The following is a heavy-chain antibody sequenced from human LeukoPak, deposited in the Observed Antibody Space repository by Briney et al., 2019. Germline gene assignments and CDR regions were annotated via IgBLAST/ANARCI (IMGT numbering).Heavy chain of an antibody. D-gene: IGHD6-13*01. CDR2: IYYTGST. CDR1: GGSISSSSYY. Sequence: SETLSLTCTVSGGSISSSSYYWGWIRQPPGKGLEWIGSIYYTGSTYYNTSLKSRVTISVDTAKNQFSLKLSSVTAADTAVYYCARRDSSSSNWFDPWGQGTLVRLSS. V-gene: IGHV4-39*01. CDR3: ARRDSSSSNWFDP. J-gene: IGHJ5*02.